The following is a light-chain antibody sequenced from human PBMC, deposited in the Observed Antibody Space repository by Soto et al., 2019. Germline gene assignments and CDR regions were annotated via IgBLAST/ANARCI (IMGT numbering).Light chain of an antibody. CDR2: DAS. CDR3: QQYNNWPPMYP. V-gene: IGKV3-15*01. CDR1: QIVSSN. Sequence: EIGMTQAPATLSVSPGETATLSCRASQIVSSNVASYQQKAGQAPRLLINDASTRATGIPARFSGSVSGTEFPRTISSLQYEDFAVYYCQQYNNWPPMYPFGQGNQLAIK. J-gene: IGKJ2*01.